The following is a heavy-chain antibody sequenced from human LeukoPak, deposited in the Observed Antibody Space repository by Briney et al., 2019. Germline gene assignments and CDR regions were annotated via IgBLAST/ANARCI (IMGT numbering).Heavy chain of an antibody. CDR3: ARDLVPPDHYYDSYNWFDP. Sequence: ASVKVSCKASGYTFTSYGISWVRQAPGQGLEWMGWISAYNGNTNYAQKLQGRVTMTTDTSTSTAYMELRSLRSDDTAVYYCARDLVPPDHYYDSYNWFDPWGQGTLVTVSS. CDR1: GYTFTSYG. D-gene: IGHD3-22*01. V-gene: IGHV1-18*01. CDR2: ISAYNGNT. J-gene: IGHJ5*02.